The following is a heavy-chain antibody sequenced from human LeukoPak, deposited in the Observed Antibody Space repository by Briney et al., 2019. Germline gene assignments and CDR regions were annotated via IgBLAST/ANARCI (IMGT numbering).Heavy chain of an antibody. V-gene: IGHV3-23*01. J-gene: IGHJ4*02. Sequence: PGGSLRLSCATSGFTFSRYAMGWVRQAPGKGLEWLSSISGSGTSTECADSVKGRFTISRDNSKNTLYMQMNSLRAEDTAIYYCAKDLGSSWSGVDYWGQGTLVTVSS. CDR2: ISGSGTST. D-gene: IGHD6-13*01. CDR1: GFTFSRYA. CDR3: AKDLGSSWSGVDY.